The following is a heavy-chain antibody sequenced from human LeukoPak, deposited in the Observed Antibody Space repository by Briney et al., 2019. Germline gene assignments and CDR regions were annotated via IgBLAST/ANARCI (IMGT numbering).Heavy chain of an antibody. CDR3: AKGYVVAATHFDY. J-gene: IGHJ4*02. D-gene: IGHD2-15*01. CDR1: GFTFSSYD. CDR2: IRYDGSNK. V-gene: IGHV3-30*02. Sequence: GGSLRLSCAASGFTFSSYDIHWVRQAPGKGLEWVAFIRYDGSNKYYADSVKGRFTISRDNSKNTLYLQMNSLRAEDTAVYYCAKGYVVAATHFDYWGQGTLVTVSS.